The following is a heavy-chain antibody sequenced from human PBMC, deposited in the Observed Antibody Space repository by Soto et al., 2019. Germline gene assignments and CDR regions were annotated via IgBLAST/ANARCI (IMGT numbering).Heavy chain of an antibody. Sequence: PGEALKISCKGPGYSFAGYWITWVREKPGKGLEWMGRIDPSDSQTYYTPSFRGHVTISATKSITTVFLQWSSLRASDTAMYYCARQIKDSDTGPNFQYYFDSWGQGTPVTVSS. J-gene: IGHJ4*02. CDR3: ARQIKDSDTGPNFQYYFDS. CDR2: IDPSDSQT. CDR1: GYSFAGYW. V-gene: IGHV5-10-1*01. D-gene: IGHD5-18*01.